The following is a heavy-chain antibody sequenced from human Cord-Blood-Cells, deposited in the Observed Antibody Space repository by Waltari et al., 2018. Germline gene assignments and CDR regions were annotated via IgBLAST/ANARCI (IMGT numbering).Heavy chain of an antibody. CDR3: ATVNSYGRKYHYWYFDL. V-gene: IGHV1-24*01. CDR1: GYTLTELS. Sequence: QVQLVQSGAEVKKPGASVKVSCKVSGYTLTELSMHWVRQAPGKGLEWMGGFDPEDGETIYAQKFQGRVTMTEDTSTDTAYMELGSLRSEDTAVYYCATVNSYGRKYHYWYFDLWGRGTLVTVSS. J-gene: IGHJ2*01. CDR2: FDPEDGET. D-gene: IGHD5-18*01.